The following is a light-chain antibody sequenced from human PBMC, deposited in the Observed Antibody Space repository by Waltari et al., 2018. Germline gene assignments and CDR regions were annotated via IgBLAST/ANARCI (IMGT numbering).Light chain of an antibody. J-gene: IGKJ1*01. CDR2: KAS. V-gene: IGKV1-5*03. CDR1: RSMSSW. Sequence: DIQMTQSPSTVSASVGDRVTITCRASRSMSSWLAWYQQKPGKAPKLLIHKASTLESWVPSRFSGSGSGTEFTLTISSLQPDDFATYYCQQYRTFGQGTKVEIK. CDR3: QQYRT.